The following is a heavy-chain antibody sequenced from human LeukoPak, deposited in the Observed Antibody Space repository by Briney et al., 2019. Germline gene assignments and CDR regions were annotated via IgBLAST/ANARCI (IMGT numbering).Heavy chain of an antibody. Sequence: PSETLSLTCTVSGGSISSGGYYWSWIRQPAGKGLEWIGRIYTSGSTNYNPSLKSRVTISVDTSKNQFSLNLSSVTAADTAVYYCARRAGSGSYSAGGYYYYMDVWGKGTTVTISS. V-gene: IGHV4-61*02. D-gene: IGHD3-10*01. J-gene: IGHJ6*03. CDR2: IYTSGST. CDR1: GGSISSGGYY. CDR3: ARRAGSGSYSAGGYYYYMDV.